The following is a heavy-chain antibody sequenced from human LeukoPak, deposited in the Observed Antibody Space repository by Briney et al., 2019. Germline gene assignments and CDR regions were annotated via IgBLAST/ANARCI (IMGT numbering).Heavy chain of an antibody. V-gene: IGHV7-4-1*02. CDR3: ARKTYGDPTGIWFDP. CDR1: GYSFTSHY. D-gene: IGHD4-17*01. J-gene: IGHJ5*02. CDR2: INTNTGNP. Sequence: GASVKVSCKASGYSFTSHYMHWVRQAPGQGLEWMGWINTNTGNPTYAQGFTGRFVFSLDTSVSTAYLQISSLKAEDTAVYYCARKTYGDPTGIWFDPWGQGTLVTVSS.